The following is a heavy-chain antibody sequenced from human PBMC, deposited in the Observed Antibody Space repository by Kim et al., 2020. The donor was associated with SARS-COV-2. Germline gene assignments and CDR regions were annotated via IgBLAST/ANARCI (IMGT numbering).Heavy chain of an antibody. V-gene: IGHV3-7*03. CDR3: ARDPHRGGDYDY. J-gene: IGHJ4*02. D-gene: IGHD4-17*01. CDR2: N. Sequence: NYDVDSVEGRFTISRDNAANSQYLQMHSLRADDTAVYYCARDPHRGGDYDYWGQGTLVTVSS.